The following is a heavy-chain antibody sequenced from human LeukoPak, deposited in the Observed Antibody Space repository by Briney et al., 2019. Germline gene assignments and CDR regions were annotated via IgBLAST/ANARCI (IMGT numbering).Heavy chain of an antibody. Sequence: GASVKVSCKVSGYTLTELSMHWVRQAPGKGFEWMGGFDPEDGETIYAQKFQGRVTMTEDTSTDTAYMELSSLRSEDTAVYYCATAGSQDPYYYYYYGMDVWGQGTTVTVSS. J-gene: IGHJ6*02. CDR1: GYTLTELS. D-gene: IGHD2-15*01. V-gene: IGHV1-24*01. CDR3: ATAGSQDPYYYYYYGMDV. CDR2: FDPEDGET.